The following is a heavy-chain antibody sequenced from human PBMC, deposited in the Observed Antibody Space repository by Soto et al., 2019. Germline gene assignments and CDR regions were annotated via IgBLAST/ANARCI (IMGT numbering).Heavy chain of an antibody. Sequence: VSVKVSCKASGYTFTSYAMHWVRQAPGQRLEWMGWINAGNGNTKYSQKFQGRVTITRDTSASTAYMELSSLRSEDTAVYYCARLYCSSTSCYTWEYNWFDPWGQGTLVTVSS. CDR1: GYTFTSYA. D-gene: IGHD2-2*02. V-gene: IGHV1-3*01. J-gene: IGHJ5*02. CDR2: INAGNGNT. CDR3: ARLYCSSTSCYTWEYNWFDP.